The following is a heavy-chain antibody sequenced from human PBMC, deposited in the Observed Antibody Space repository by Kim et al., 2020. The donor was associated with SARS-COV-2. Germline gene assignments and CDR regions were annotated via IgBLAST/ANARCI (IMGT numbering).Heavy chain of an antibody. CDR1: GFTFSSYS. D-gene: IGHD3-16*01. CDR3: ARDLISYWYFDL. CDR2: ISSSSSYI. J-gene: IGHJ2*01. V-gene: IGHV3-21*01. Sequence: GGSLRLSCAASGFTFSSYSMNWVRQAPGKGLEWVSSISSSSSYIYYADSVKGRFTISRDNAKNSLYLQMNSLRAEDTAVYYCARDLISYWYFDLWGRGTLVTVSS.